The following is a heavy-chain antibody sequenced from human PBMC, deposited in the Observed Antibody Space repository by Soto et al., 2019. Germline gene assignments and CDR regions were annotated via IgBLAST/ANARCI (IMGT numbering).Heavy chain of an antibody. CDR2: VSHDGRNT. D-gene: IGHD6-19*01. Sequence: VQLVESGGGVVQPGRSLRLSCAASGFTFSDYAIHWVRQAPGKGLEGVAVVSHDGRNTHYADSGKGRFTISKDSSKNTVSLEMTRLRAEDTAVYYCAKGGRQWLVTSDFTYRGQGALVTVSS. V-gene: IGHV3-30*18. CDR1: GFTFSDYA. J-gene: IGHJ4*02. CDR3: AKGGRQWLVTSDFTY.